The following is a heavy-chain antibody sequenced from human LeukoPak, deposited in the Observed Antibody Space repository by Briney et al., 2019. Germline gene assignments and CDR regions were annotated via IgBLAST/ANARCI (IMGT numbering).Heavy chain of an antibody. CDR3: ARARWYRSSRYGDY. D-gene: IGHD6-13*01. Sequence: GGSLRLSCAASGFTFNTYSMHWVRQAPGKGLEWVANISYDGGNKYYADSVKGRLTISRDNSKNQLSVQMKSLTAEGTGVYYCARARWYRSSRYGDYWGQGTLVTVSS. CDR2: ISYDGGNK. CDR1: GFTFNTYS. J-gene: IGHJ4*02. V-gene: IGHV3-30-3*01.